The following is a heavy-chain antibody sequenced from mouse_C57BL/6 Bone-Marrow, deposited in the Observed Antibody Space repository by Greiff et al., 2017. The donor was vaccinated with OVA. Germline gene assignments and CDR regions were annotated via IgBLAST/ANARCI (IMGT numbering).Heavy chain of an antibody. CDR3: ARERLYYYGSSYVPFAY. D-gene: IGHD1-1*01. J-gene: IGHJ3*01. V-gene: IGHV1-9*01. CDR2: ILPGSGST. Sequence: VKLMESGAELVKPGASVKLSCKATGYTFTGYWIEWVKQRPGHGLEWIGEILPGSGSTNYNEKFKGKATFTADTSSNTAYMQLSSLTTEDSAIYYCARERLYYYGSSYVPFAYWGQGTLVTVSA. CDR1: GYTFTGYW.